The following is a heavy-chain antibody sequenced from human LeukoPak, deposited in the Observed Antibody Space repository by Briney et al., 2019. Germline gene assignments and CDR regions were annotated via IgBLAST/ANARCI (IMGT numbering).Heavy chain of an antibody. CDR3: VRILEFNGWHYFDY. D-gene: IGHD3-3*01. V-gene: IGHV1-69*05. J-gene: IGHJ4*02. CDR2: IIPPFGTA. CDR1: GYTFTSYG. Sequence: SVNVSCTASGYTFTSYGFSWVRQAPGQGLEWLGGIIPPFGTANYVQKFRGRVTITTDESTGTAYMELSSLRSEDTAMYYCVRILEFNGWHYFDYWGQGTLATVSS.